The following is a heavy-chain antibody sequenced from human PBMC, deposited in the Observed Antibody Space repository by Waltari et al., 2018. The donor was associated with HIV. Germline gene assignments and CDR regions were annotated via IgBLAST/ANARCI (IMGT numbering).Heavy chain of an antibody. J-gene: IGHJ5*02. CDR2: INHSGST. D-gene: IGHD6-19*01. Sequence: QVQLQQWGAGLLKPSETLSLTCAVYGGSFSGSYLSWIRQPPGKGLEWIGEINHSGSTNYNPSLKSRVTISVDTSKNQFSLKLSSVTAADTAVYYCASRSEQWLVHWFDPWGQGTLVTVSS. V-gene: IGHV4-34*01. CDR3: ASRSEQWLVHWFDP. CDR1: GGSFSGSY.